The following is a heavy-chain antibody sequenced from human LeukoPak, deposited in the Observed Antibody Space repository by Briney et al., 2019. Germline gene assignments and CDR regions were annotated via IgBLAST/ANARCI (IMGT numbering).Heavy chain of an antibody. J-gene: IGHJ5*02. Sequence: GGSLRLSCAASGFTFSSYAMHWVRQAPVKGLEWVAVISYDGSNKYYAGSVKGRFTISRDNSKNTLYLQMNSLRAEDTAVYYCARDRITMVRGVGNWFDPWGQGTLVTVSS. CDR1: GFTFSSYA. D-gene: IGHD3-10*01. V-gene: IGHV3-30*04. CDR3: ARDRITMVRGVGNWFDP. CDR2: ISYDGSNK.